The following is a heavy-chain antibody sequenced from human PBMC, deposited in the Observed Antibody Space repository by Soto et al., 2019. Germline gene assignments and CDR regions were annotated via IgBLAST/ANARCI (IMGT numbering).Heavy chain of an antibody. CDR3: ARRGSGSYYDY. J-gene: IGHJ4*02. CDR1: GFTFSSYA. Sequence: EVQLLESGGGLVQPGGSLRLSCAASGFTFSSYAMRWVRQAPGKGLEWVSAISGSGGSTYYADSVKGRFTISRDNSKNTLYLQMNRPRAEDTAVYYCARRGSGSYYDYWGQGTLVTVSS. CDR2: ISGSGGST. V-gene: IGHV3-23*01. D-gene: IGHD1-26*01.